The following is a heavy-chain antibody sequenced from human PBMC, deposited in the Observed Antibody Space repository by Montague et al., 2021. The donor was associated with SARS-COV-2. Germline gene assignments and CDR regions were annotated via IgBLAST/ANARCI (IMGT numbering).Heavy chain of an antibody. CDR3: ARRVVGGWYATTPDIDY. CDR1: GGSISSSSYY. CDR2: IYYSGST. D-gene: IGHD6-19*01. Sequence: SETLSLTCTVSGGSISSSSYYWGWIRQPPGKGLEWIGSIYYSGSTYYNPSLKSRVTISVDTSKNQFSLKLSSVTAADTAVYYCARRVVGGWYATTPDIDYWGQGTLVTVSS. V-gene: IGHV4-39*01. J-gene: IGHJ4*02.